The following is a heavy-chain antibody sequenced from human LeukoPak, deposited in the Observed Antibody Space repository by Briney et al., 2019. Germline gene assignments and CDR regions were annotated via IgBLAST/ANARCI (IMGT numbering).Heavy chain of an antibody. D-gene: IGHD4-17*01. Sequence: SETLSLTCAISGGSISSSNWWTWVRQPPGKGLEWVGEIYLRGNTNYNPSLESRATISVDESKTQLSLRLESVTAADAAVYYCARGTITTVTDSWGPGTLVTVSS. CDR3: ARGTITTVTDS. CDR1: GGSISSSNW. CDR2: IYLRGNT. V-gene: IGHV4-4*02. J-gene: IGHJ4*02.